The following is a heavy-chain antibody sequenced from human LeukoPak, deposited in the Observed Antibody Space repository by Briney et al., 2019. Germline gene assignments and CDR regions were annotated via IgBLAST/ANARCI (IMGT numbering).Heavy chain of an antibody. CDR1: GFTFDDYA. D-gene: IGHD7-27*01. J-gene: IGHJ4*02. CDR3: AKGTGDTGYYFDY. V-gene: IGHV3-9*01. Sequence: GGSLRLSCAASGFTFDDYAMHWVRQAPGKGLEWVSGISWSSGSIGYADSVKGRFTVSRDNSENTLYLQMSGLRAEDTAVYHCAKGTGDTGYYFDYWGQGTLVTVSS. CDR2: ISWSSGSI.